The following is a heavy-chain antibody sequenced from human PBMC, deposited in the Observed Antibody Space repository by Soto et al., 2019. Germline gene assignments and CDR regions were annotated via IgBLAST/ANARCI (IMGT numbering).Heavy chain of an antibody. V-gene: IGHV4-34*01. D-gene: IGHD6-13*01. CDR2: INHSGST. J-gene: IGHJ4*02. CDR1: GGSFSGYY. Sequence: SETLSLTCAVYGGSFSGYYWSWIRQPPGKGLEWIGEINHSGSTNYNPSLKSRVTISVDTSKNQFSLKLSSVTAADTAVYYCARGWASAASYYWGQGTLVTSPQ. CDR3: ARGWASAASYY.